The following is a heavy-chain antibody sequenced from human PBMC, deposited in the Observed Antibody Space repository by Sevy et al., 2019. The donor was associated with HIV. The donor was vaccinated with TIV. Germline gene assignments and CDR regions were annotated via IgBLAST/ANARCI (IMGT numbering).Heavy chain of an antibody. CDR2: IVVGSGNT. J-gene: IGHJ6*02. V-gene: IGHV1-58*01. CDR1: GFTFTSSA. D-gene: IGHD6-19*01. CDR3: AADPVAGRNWGDYYYYGMDV. Sequence: ASVKVSCKASGFTFTSSAVQWVRQARGQRLEWIGWIVVGSGNTNYAQTFQERVTITRDMSTSTAYMELSSLRSEDTAVYYCAADPVAGRNWGDYYYYGMDVWGQGTTVTVSS.